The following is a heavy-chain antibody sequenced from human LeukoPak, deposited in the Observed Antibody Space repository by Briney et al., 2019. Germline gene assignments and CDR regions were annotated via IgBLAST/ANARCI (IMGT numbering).Heavy chain of an antibody. CDR3: ARASAELSIAVDY. V-gene: IGHV3-30*04. CDR2: ISYDGGNK. CDR1: GFTFSSYA. Sequence: GRSLRLSCAASGFTFSSYAMHWVRQAPGKGLEWVAVISYDGGNKYYADSVKGRFTISRDNSKNTLYLQMNSLRAEDTAVYYCARASAELSIAVDYWGQGTLVTVSS. J-gene: IGHJ4*02. D-gene: IGHD6-6*01.